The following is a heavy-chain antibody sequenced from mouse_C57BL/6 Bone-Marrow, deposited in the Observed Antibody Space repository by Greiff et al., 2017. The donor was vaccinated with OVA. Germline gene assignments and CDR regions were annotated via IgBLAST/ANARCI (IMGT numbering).Heavy chain of an antibody. J-gene: IGHJ4*01. V-gene: IGHV2-2*01. Sequence: VKLQESGPGLVQPSQSLSITCTVSGFSLTSYGVHWVRQSPGKGLEWLGVIWSGGSTDYNAAFISRLSISKDNSKSQVFFKMNSLQADDTAIYYCARNRMNWDVGAMDYWGQGTSVTVSS. CDR3: ARNRMNWDVGAMDY. CDR2: IWSGGST. D-gene: IGHD4-1*01. CDR1: GFSLTSYG.